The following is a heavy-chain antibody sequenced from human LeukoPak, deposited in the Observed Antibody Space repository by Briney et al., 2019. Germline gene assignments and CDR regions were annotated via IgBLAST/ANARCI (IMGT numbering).Heavy chain of an antibody. CDR3: ARGLGAYYYYMDV. Sequence: SETLSLTCTVSGGSISSYYWSWIRQPPGKGLEWSGYIYYSGSTYYNPSLKSRVTISVDTSKNQFSLKLSSVTAADTAVYYCARGLGAYYYYMDVWGKGTTVTVSS. CDR1: GGSISSYY. V-gene: IGHV4-59*08. J-gene: IGHJ6*03. CDR2: IYYSGST.